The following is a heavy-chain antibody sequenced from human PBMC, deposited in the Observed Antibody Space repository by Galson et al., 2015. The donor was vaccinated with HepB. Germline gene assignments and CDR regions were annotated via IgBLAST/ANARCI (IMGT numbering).Heavy chain of an antibody. CDR1: GFTFSSYA. CDR3: ARVGFDP. Sequence: SLRLSCAASGFTFSSYAMHWVRQAPGKGLEWVAVISYDGSNKYYADSVKGRFTISRDNPKNTLYLQMNSLRAEDTAVYYCARVGFDPWGQGTLVTVSS. J-gene: IGHJ5*02. CDR2: ISYDGSNK. V-gene: IGHV3-30-3*01.